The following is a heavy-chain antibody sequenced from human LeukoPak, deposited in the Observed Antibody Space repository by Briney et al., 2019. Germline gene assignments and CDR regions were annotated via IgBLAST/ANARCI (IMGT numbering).Heavy chain of an antibody. J-gene: IGHJ3*02. CDR1: GGTFSSYA. D-gene: IGHD1-26*01. V-gene: IGHV1-69*04. CDR3: ARLSGSYGHDAFDI. Sequence: SVKVSCKASGGTFSSYAISWVRQAPGQGLEWMGRIIPILGIANYAQKFQGRVTITADKSTSTAYMELSSLRSEDTAVYYCARLSGSYGHDAFDIWGQGTMVTVSS. CDR2: IIPILGIA.